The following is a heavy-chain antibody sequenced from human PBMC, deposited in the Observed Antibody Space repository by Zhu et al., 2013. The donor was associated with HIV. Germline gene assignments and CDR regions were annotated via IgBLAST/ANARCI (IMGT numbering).Heavy chain of an antibody. J-gene: IGHJ3*02. CDR1: GYTFTGYY. CDR3: ARVRIAAPRGAFDI. CDR2: INPNSGGT. Sequence: QVQLVQSGAEVKKPGASVKVSCKASGYTFTGYYMHWVRQAPGQGLEWMGWINPNSGGTNYAQKFQGWVTMTRDTSISTAYMELSRLRSDDTAVYYCARVRIAAPRGAFDIWAKGQWSPSLQ. D-gene: IGHD6-6*01. V-gene: IGHV1-2*04.